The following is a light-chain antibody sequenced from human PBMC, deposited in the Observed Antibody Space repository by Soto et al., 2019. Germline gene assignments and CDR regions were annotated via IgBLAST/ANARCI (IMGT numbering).Light chain of an antibody. CDR1: QSVGSTY. Sequence: EIVLTQSPGTLSLSPGERATLSCRASQSVGSTYLAWYQQKPGQAPRLLIYGTSYRATGIPDRFSGSGSGTDFTLTISSLEPDDFAVYYCQQHDSSPPITFGGGTKVEI. V-gene: IGKV3-20*01. J-gene: IGKJ4*01. CDR3: QQHDSSPPIT. CDR2: GTS.